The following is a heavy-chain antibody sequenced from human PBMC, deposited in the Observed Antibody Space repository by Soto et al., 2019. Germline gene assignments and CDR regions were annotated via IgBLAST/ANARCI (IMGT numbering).Heavy chain of an antibody. D-gene: IGHD3-10*01. CDR3: AKDSGNYGSGSFSH. CDR1: GFDSSKFA. J-gene: IGHJ4*02. CDR2: LSGTGDSR. V-gene: IGHV3-23*01. Sequence: VGSLRLSCVASGFDSSKFAMSWVRQAPGKGLEWVSALSGTGDSRDYASSVQGRFTISRDDSRATLYLQMSSLRAEDTAVYYCAKDSGNYGSGSFSHWGQGTLVTVSS.